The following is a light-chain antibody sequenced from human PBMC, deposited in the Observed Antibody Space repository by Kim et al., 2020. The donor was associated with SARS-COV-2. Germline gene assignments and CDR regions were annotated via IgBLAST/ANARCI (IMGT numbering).Light chain of an antibody. V-gene: IGLV2-14*01. CDR1: SSDIGGYNY. CDR3: SSYTDTSTLV. Sequence: QSALTQPASVSGSPGQSITISCTGTSSDIGGYNYVSWYQQSPGKAPKLIIFEVSDRPSGVSSRFSGSKSGNTASLTISGLQAEDEADYYCSSYTDTSTLVCGTGTKVTVL. CDR2: EVS. J-gene: IGLJ1*01.